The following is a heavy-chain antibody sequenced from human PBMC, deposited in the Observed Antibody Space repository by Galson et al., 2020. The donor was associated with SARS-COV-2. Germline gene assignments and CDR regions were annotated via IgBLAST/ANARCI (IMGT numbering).Heavy chain of an antibody. Sequence: ASVKVSCQASGYTFTSYVISWVRQAPGQGLEWMGWISVYNGNTNYAQTLQDRVTMTTDTSTSTAYMEVRSLSSDDTAVYYCARVGRYTWNPYPNYYFDYLGQGTLFTVSS. CDR2: ISVYNGNT. V-gene: IGHV1-18*01. CDR1: GYTFTSYV. D-gene: IGHD1-20*01. CDR3: ARVGRYTWNPYPNYYFDY. J-gene: IGHJ4*02.